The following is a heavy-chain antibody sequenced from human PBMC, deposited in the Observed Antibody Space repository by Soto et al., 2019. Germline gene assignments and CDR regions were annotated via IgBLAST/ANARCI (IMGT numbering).Heavy chain of an antibody. CDR1: GFTFSMYS. J-gene: IGHJ6*02. CDR2: IPQDGVDG. CDR3: ARDHLILPAHDFFYGSDV. Sequence: GGALRLSCEVSGFTFSMYSMSWVRQSPGKGLEWVAKIPQDGVDGHYADSVKGRFTISRDNGKNSLYLQLNNLRAEDTAVYYCARDHLILPAHDFFYGSDVWGRGATVTSP. V-gene: IGHV3-7*03. D-gene: IGHD2-21*02.